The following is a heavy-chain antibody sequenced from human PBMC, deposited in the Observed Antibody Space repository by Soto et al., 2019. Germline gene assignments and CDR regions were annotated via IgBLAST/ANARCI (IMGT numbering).Heavy chain of an antibody. Sequence: ASVKVSCKASGYAFTGYYMHWVRQVPGQGLEWMGWINPNSGGTNYAQKFQGWVTMTRDTSISTAYMELSRLRSDDTAVYYCAREEFSSSWYGLSYYGMYVWGQGTTVTVSS. CDR3: AREEFSSSWYGLSYYGMYV. J-gene: IGHJ6*02. V-gene: IGHV1-2*04. CDR1: GYAFTGYY. D-gene: IGHD6-13*01. CDR2: INPNSGGT.